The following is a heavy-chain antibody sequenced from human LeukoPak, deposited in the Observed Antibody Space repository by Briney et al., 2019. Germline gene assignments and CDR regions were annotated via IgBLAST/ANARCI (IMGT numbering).Heavy chain of an antibody. CDR1: GGSISSSSFY. CDR3: ARHGARRLKTGGYYYDLDV. D-gene: IGHD1-26*01. CDR2: IYYNGDT. J-gene: IGHJ6*02. V-gene: IGHV4-61*05. Sequence: SETLSLTCTVSGGSISSSSFYWGWIRQPPGKGLEWIGYIYYNGDTDSNPSLKSRVSISVDTSKNQFSLKLSSVTAADTAVYYCARHGARRLKTGGYYYDLDVWGQGTTVTVSS.